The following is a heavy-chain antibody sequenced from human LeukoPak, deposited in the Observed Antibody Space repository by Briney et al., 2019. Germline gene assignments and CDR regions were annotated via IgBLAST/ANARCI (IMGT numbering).Heavy chain of an antibody. CDR2: IYYSGST. Sequence: PSQTLSLTCTVSGGSISSGGYYWSWIRQHPGKGLEWIGYIYYSGSTYYNPSLKSRVTISVDASKNQFSLKLSSVTAADTAVYYCARDPVVAARGDGYWGQGTLVTVSS. V-gene: IGHV4-31*03. CDR1: GGSISSGGYY. CDR3: ARDPVVAARGDGY. D-gene: IGHD2-15*01. J-gene: IGHJ4*02.